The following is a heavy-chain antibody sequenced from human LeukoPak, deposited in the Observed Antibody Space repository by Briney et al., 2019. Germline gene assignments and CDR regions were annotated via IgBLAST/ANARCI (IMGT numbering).Heavy chain of an antibody. V-gene: IGHV3-30*04. CDR2: ISYDGSNR. CDR3: ARLKAVAGMNLPPDY. D-gene: IGHD6-19*01. Sequence: GGSLRLSCAASGFTFSNYAMHWVRQAPGKELEWVALISYDGSNRDYADSVKGRFTISRDDSKDTLYLQMNSLRAEDTAVYYCARLKAVAGMNLPPDYWGQGTLVTVSS. J-gene: IGHJ4*02. CDR1: GFTFSNYA.